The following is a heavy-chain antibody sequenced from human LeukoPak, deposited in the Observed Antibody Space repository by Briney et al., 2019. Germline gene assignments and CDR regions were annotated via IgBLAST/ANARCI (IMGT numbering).Heavy chain of an antibody. CDR3: AREEYGGVYFDY. CDR1: GFTFNSYA. Sequence: GGSLRLSCAASGFTFNSYAMHWVRQAPGKGLEWVAVISYDASNKYYTDSVKGRFTISRDNSKNMLYLQMDSLRVEDTAVYHCAREEYGGVYFDYWGQGTLVTVSS. D-gene: IGHD4-23*01. CDR2: ISYDASNK. J-gene: IGHJ4*02. V-gene: IGHV3-30-3*01.